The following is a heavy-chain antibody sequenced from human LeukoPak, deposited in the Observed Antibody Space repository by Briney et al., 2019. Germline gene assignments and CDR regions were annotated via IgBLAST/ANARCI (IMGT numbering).Heavy chain of an antibody. J-gene: IGHJ4*02. CDR1: GGSINGYY. Sequence: SETLSLTCAVSGGSINGYYWSWIRQSPGRGLEYIGHIYYNGRTDYNPSLKSRVTISVDTSRNQFSLRLNSVTAADTAVYFCARWYCSRGTCYYLDYWGQGTLVTVSS. V-gene: IGHV4-59*01. D-gene: IGHD2-2*01. CDR3: ARWYCSRGTCYYLDY. CDR2: IYYNGRT.